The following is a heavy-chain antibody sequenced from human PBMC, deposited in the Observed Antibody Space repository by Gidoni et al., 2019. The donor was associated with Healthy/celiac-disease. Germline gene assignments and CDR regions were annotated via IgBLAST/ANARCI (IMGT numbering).Heavy chain of an antibody. V-gene: IGHV1-3*01. J-gene: IGHJ4*02. CDR2: INAGNGNT. Sequence: QVQLVQSGAEVEKPGASVKVSCKASGYTFTSYAMHWVRQAPGQRTEWMGWINAGNGNTKYSQKFQGRVTITRDTSASTAYMELSSLRSEDTAVYYCARDFRGTAMVRAPGYWGQGTLVTVSS. D-gene: IGHD5-18*01. CDR3: ARDFRGTAMVRAPGY. CDR1: GYTFTSYA.